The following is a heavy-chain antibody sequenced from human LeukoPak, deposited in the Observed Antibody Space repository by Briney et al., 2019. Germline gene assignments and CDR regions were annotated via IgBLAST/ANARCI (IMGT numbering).Heavy chain of an antibody. J-gene: IGHJ4*02. V-gene: IGHV3-48*01. CDR1: GFTFSSYE. Sequence: GGSLRLSCAASGFTFSSYEMNWVRQAPGKGLEWVSYISSSSSTIYYADSVKGRFTISRDNAKNSLYLQMNSLRAEDTAVYYCARESWDSSGWYAHGDYWGQGTLVTVSS. D-gene: IGHD6-19*01. CDR3: ARESWDSSGWYAHGDY. CDR2: ISSSSSTI.